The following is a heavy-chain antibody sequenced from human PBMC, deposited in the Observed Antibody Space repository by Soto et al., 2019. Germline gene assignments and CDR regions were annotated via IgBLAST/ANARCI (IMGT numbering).Heavy chain of an antibody. CDR2: INRDGSKK. Sequence: EMHLEDSGGDLVQQGGSLRLSCAASGFTVSAYWMTWVRQAPGKGLEWVANINRDGSKKSYLDSVRGRFTISRDNVGNSLYLQMDSLRADDTARYYCARDVSPGSSSLYLDAFDIWGQGTMVTVSS. CDR3: ARDVSPGSSSLYLDAFDI. D-gene: IGHD6-13*01. J-gene: IGHJ3*02. CDR1: GFTVSAYW. V-gene: IGHV3-7*05.